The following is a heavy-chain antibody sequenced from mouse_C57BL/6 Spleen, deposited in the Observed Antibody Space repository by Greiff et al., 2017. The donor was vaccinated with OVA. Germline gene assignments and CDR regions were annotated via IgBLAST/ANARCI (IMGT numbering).Heavy chain of an antibody. V-gene: IGHV14-4*01. CDR1: GFNIKDDY. D-gene: IGHD1-1*01. CDR2: IDPENGDT. J-gene: IGHJ3*01. CDR3: TTGDYYGSSGD. Sequence: EVQLQESGAELVRPGASVKLSCTASGFNIKDDYMHWVKQRPEQGLEWIGWIDPENGDTEYASKFQGKATITADTSSNTAYLQLSSLTSEDTAVYYCTTGDYYGSSGDWGQGTLVTVSA.